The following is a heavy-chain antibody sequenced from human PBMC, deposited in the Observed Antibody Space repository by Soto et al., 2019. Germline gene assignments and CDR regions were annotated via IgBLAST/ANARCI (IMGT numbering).Heavy chain of an antibody. CDR1: GASVSSDSYS. CDR3: VKDPRFYGMDV. Sequence: LQESGPGLVKPSETLSLTCTVSGASVSSDSYSWSWIRQPPGKGLEWIGCFYFTGSTKINPSPPDPVPISVDESKNQMSLGPNPVTRADPAGYFRVKDPRFYGMDVWGQGTTVTVSS. V-gene: IGHV4-61*01. J-gene: IGHJ6*02. CDR2: FYFTGST.